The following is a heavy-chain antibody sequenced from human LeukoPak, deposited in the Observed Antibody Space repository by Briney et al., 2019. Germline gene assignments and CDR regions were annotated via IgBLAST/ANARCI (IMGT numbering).Heavy chain of an antibody. CDR1: AYSISSGYY. J-gene: IGHJ6*03. D-gene: IGHD2-2*02. CDR3: ARIEDIVVETAAIQWCDYYYYMDV. CDR2: IYHSGST. Sequence: SETLSLTCAVSAYSISSGYYWAWIRQPPGKGLERIGRIYHSGSTYYNPSLKSRVTISVDTSKNQFSLKLSSVTAADTAVYYCARIEDIVVETAAIQWCDYYYYMDVWGKGTTVTVSS. V-gene: IGHV4-38-2*01.